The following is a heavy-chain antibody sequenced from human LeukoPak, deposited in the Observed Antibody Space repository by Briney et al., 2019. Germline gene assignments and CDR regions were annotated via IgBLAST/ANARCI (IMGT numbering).Heavy chain of an antibody. CDR3: ARGLGSSSSPFPIDY. CDR1: GYTFTSYD. D-gene: IGHD6-6*01. CDR2: MNPNSGNT. V-gene: IGHV1-8*03. Sequence: GASVKVSCKASGYTFTSYDINWVRQATGQGLEWMGWMNPNSGNTGYAQKFQGGVTITRNTSISTAYMELSSLRSEDTAVYYCARGLGSSSSPFPIDYWGQGTLVTVSS. J-gene: IGHJ4*02.